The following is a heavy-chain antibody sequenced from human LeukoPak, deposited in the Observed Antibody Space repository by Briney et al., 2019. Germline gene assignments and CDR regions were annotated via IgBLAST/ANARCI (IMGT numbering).Heavy chain of an antibody. CDR1: GYTFTSYG. CDR3: ARDLRYYYDSSGYYSLAY. Sequence: ASVKVSCNASGYTFTSYGISWVRQAPGQGLEWMGWISAYNGNTNYAHRLQGRVTMTTDTSTSTAYMELRRLRSDDTAVYYCARDLRYYYDSSGYYSLAYWGQGTLVTVSS. V-gene: IGHV1-18*01. J-gene: IGHJ4*02. D-gene: IGHD3-22*01. CDR2: ISAYNGNT.